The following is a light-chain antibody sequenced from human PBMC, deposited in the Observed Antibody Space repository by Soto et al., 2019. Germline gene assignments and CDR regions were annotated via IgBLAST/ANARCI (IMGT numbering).Light chain of an antibody. V-gene: IGKV1-6*01. Sequence: AIQMTQSPSSLSASVGDRVTITCRAGQDIGDDLGGYQHKPGKAPKLLISAVSTLQSGVPSRFSGSGSGADFTLTITSLQAEDFATYYCLQNFNYPRTFGQGTKVDIK. J-gene: IGKJ1*01. CDR3: LQNFNYPRT. CDR2: AVS. CDR1: QDIGDD.